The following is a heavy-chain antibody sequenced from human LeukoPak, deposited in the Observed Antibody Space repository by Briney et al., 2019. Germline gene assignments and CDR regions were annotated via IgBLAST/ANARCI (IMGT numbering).Heavy chain of an antibody. D-gene: IGHD3-22*01. J-gene: IGHJ5*02. CDR2: MNPNSGNT. V-gene: IGHV1-8*01. CDR3: AREHYYDSSGYLNWFDP. Sequence: ASVKVSCKASGYTFTSYDINWLRQATGQGLEWMGWMNPNSGNTGYAQKFQGRVTMTRNTSISTAYMELSSLRSEDTAVYYCAREHYYDSSGYLNWFDPWGQGTLVTVSS. CDR1: GYTFTSYD.